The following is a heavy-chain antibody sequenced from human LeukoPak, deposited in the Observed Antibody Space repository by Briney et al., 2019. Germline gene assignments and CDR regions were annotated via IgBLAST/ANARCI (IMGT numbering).Heavy chain of an antibody. CDR3: AKRGVVIRVILVGFHKEAYYFDS. D-gene: IGHD3-22*01. CDR1: GITLSNYG. CDR2: ISDSGGRT. Sequence: PGGSLRLSCAVSGITLSNYGMSWVRQAPGKELDWVAGISDSGGRTNYADSVKGRFTISRDNPKNTLYLQMNSLRAEDTAVYFCAKRGVVIRVILVGFHKEAYYFDSWGQGALVTVSS. J-gene: IGHJ4*02. V-gene: IGHV3-23*01.